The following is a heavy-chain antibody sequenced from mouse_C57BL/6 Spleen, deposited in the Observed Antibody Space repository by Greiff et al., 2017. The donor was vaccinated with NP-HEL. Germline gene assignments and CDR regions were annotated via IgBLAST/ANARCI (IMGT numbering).Heavy chain of an antibody. V-gene: IGHV14-4*01. CDR2: IDPENGDT. J-gene: IGHJ2*01. CDR1: GFNIKDDY. CDR3: TLVKGDY. Sequence: VQLQQSGAELVRPGASVKLSCTASGFNIKDDYMHWVKQRPEQGLEWIGWIDPENGDTEYASKFQGKATITADTSSNTAYLQLSSLTSEDTAVYYCTLVKGDYWGQGTTLTVSS. D-gene: IGHD2-10*02.